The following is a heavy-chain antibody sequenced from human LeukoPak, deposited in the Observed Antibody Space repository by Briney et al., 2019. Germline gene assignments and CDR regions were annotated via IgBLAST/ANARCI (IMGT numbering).Heavy chain of an antibody. V-gene: IGHV4-34*01. D-gene: IGHD5-12*01. J-gene: IGHJ4*02. CDR2: INHSGST. CDR1: GGSFSGYY. Sequence: PSETLSLTCAVYGGSFSGYYWSWIRQPPGKGLEWIGEINHSGSTNCNPSFKSRVTISVDTSKNQFSLKLSSVTAADTAVYYCARGPVDIVAFDYWGQGTLVTVSS. CDR3: ARGPVDIVAFDY.